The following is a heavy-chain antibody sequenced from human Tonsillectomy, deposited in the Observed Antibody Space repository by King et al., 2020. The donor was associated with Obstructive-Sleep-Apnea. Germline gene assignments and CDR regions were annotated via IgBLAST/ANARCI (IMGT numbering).Heavy chain of an antibody. CDR3: ARDLDRQWLAPGNY. CDR2: IAYDGSNK. V-gene: IGHV3-30-3*01. CDR1: GFTFSSYA. J-gene: IGHJ4*02. Sequence: QLVQSGGGVVQTGRSLRLSCAASGFTFSSYAMHSVLQAPGKGLEWVAVIAYDGSNKYYADSVKGRFTISRDNSKNTLYLQMNSLRAEDTAVYYCARDLDRQWLAPGNYWGQGTLVTVSS. D-gene: IGHD6-19*01.